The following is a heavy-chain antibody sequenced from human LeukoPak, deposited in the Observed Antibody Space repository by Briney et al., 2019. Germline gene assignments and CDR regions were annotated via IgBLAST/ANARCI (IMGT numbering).Heavy chain of an antibody. CDR2: VNHSGST. D-gene: IGHD6-13*01. V-gene: IGHV4-34*01. J-gene: IGHJ1*01. Sequence: SETLSLTCAVYGGSFSDYYWSWIRQPPGKGLEWIGEVNHSGSTNYKPSLKSRVTISVDTSKNQFSLKLSSVTAADTAVYYCARATYSSRGTFFFQHWGQGTLVTVSS. CDR1: GGSFSDYY. CDR3: ARATYSSRGTFFFQH.